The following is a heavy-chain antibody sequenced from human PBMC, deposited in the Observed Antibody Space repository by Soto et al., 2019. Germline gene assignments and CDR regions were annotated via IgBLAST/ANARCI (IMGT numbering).Heavy chain of an antibody. CDR3: AKEFLRPFDY. J-gene: IGHJ4*02. CDR2: ISGSGDST. CDR1: GFTFSNYA. Sequence: GGSLRLSCAASGFTFSNYAMSWVRQAPGKGLEWVSAISGSGDSTYYADSVKGRFTISRDNSKNTLYLQMNILRADDTAVYYCAKEFLRPFDYWGQGTLVTVSS. V-gene: IGHV3-23*01.